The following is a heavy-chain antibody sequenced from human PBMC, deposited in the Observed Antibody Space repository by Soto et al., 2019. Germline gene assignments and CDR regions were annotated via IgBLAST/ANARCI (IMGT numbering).Heavy chain of an antibody. V-gene: IGHV3-15*07. J-gene: IGHJ6*02. CDR2: IASEAGGGAA. Sequence: EPQLVDSGGGLVKPGGSLRLSCVASGFTFTNAWINWVRQAPGKGLEWVGRIASEAGGGAADYAAPIKDRFVLSRDASINTVFLQMNSLKTDDTAVYYCVDYWHGMDVWGHGTTVTVSS. D-gene: IGHD2-8*02. CDR3: VDYWHGMDV. CDR1: GFTFTNAW.